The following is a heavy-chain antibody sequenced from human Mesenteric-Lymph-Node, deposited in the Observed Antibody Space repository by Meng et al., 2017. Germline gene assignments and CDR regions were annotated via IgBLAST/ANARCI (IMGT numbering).Heavy chain of an antibody. CDR1: GFTFSSYA. D-gene: IGHD1-26*01. CDR3: AKDRGGATGLGFDP. J-gene: IGHJ5*02. CDR2: ISGSGGST. V-gene: IGHV3-23*01. Sequence: GESLKISCAASGFTFSSYAMSWVRQAPGKGLEWVSAISGSGGSTYYADSVKGRFTISRDNSKNTLYLQMNSLRAEDTAVYYCAKDRGGATGLGFDPWGQGTLVTVSS.